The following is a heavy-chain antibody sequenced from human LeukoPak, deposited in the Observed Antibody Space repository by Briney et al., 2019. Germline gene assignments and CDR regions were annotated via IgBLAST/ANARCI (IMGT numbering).Heavy chain of an antibody. V-gene: IGHV4-61*02. CDR1: GGSISSGSYY. D-gene: IGHD3-10*01. Sequence: PSQTLSLTCTVSGGSISSGSYYWNWIRQPAGKGLEWIGRIYTSGSTNYNPSLKSRVTVPVDTSKNQFSLKLSSVTAADTAVYYCAREGLNMVRGVIPKEAWGWFDPWGQGTLVTVSS. J-gene: IGHJ5*02. CDR3: AREGLNMVRGVIPKEAWGWFDP. CDR2: IYTSGST.